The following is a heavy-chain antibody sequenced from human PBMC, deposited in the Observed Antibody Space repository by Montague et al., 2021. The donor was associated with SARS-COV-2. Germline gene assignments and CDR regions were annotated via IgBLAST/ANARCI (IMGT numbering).Heavy chain of an antibody. CDR1: GFTFSSYA. CDR2: ISYNRRNK. J-gene: IGHJ4*02. D-gene: IGHD5-18*01. CDR3: AREPKPVGYSYGYTFFDY. V-gene: IGHV3-30*03. Sequence: SLRLSCAASGFTFSSYALHWVRQAPGKGPEWVAVISYNRRNKQFGDSVKGRATISRDNSKNTLYLQVDSLRTDDMAVYYCAREPKPVGYSYGYTFFDYWGQGTLVTVSS.